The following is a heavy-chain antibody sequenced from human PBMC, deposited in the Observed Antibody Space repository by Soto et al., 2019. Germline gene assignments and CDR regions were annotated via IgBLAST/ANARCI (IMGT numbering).Heavy chain of an antibody. CDR3: ARGRDFTIFGVVIMARYAHGTYDY. V-gene: IGHV4-34*01. CDR1: GGSFSGYY. Sequence: SETLSLTCAVYGGSFSGYYWSWIRQRPGKGLGWIGEINHSGSTHYNPSLKSRVTISVDTSKNQFSLKLSSGTAADTAVYYCARGRDFTIFGVVIMARYAHGTYDYWGQGTLVTVSS. CDR2: INHSGST. J-gene: IGHJ4*02. D-gene: IGHD3-3*01.